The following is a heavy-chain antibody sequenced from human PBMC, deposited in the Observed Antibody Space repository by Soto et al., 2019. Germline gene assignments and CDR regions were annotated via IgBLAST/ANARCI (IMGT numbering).Heavy chain of an antibody. CDR1: GGSISSSSYY. CDR2: IDYSGST. CDR3: ARHRPPGEIGYYYYYGMDV. D-gene: IGHD3-16*01. Sequence: PSETLSLTCTVSGGSISSSSYYWGWMGQPPGKGLEWIGSIDYSGSTYYNPSLKSRVTISVDTSKNQFSLKLSSVTAADTAVYYCARHRPPGEIGYYYYYGMDVWGQGTKVTVSS. V-gene: IGHV4-39*01. J-gene: IGHJ6*02.